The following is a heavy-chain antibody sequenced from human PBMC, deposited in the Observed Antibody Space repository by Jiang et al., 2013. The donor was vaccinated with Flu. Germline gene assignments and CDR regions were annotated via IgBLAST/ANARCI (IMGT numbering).Heavy chain of an antibody. Sequence: GLVKPSETLSLTCTVSGASISSISSTSDYWGWIRQPPGKGLEWIGSIYYSGTTYYNPSLKSRVAISVDTSKNQFSLKLSSVTAADTAVYYCARLYDTTEKPDSYFDYWGQGTLVTVSS. CDR3: ARLYDTTEKPDSYFDY. J-gene: IGHJ4*02. CDR1: GASISSISSTSDY. D-gene: IGHD3-22*01. V-gene: IGHV4-39*01. CDR2: IYYSGTT.